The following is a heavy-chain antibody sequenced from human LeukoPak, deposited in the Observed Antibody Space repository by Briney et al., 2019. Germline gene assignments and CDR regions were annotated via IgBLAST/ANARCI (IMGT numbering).Heavy chain of an antibody. D-gene: IGHD4-17*01. CDR2: INHSGST. CDR1: GGSFSGYY. J-gene: IGHJ4*02. V-gene: IGHV4-34*01. CDR3: AREQGDYGDYPDD. Sequence: PSETLSLTCAVYGGSFSGYYWSWIRQPPGKGLEWIGEINHSGSTNYNPSLKSRVTISVDTSKNQFSLKLSSVTAADTAVYYCAREQGDYGDYPDDWGQGTLVTVSS.